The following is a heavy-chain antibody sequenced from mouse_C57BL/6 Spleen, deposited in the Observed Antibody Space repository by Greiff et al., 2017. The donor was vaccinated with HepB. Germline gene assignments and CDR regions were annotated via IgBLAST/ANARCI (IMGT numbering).Heavy chain of an antibody. V-gene: IGHV1-18*01. CDR2: INPNNGGT. J-gene: IGHJ2*01. CDR1: GYTFTDYN. CDR3: ARESTRGDYFDY. Sequence: VQLQQSGPELVKPGASVKIPCKASGYTFTDYNMDWVKQSHGKSLEWIGDINPNNGGTIYNQKFKGKATLTVDKSSSTAYMELRSLTSEDTAVYYCARESTRGDYFDYWGQGTTLTVSS.